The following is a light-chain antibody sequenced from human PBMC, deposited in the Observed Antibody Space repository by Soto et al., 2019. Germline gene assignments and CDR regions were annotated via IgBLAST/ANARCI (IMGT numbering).Light chain of an antibody. CDR2: AAS. V-gene: IGKV1-9*01. CDR3: QQLNSYPIT. Sequence: TPSPSSPAASVGDRVTIPCRASQGISSYLNWYQQKPGKAPKLLIYAASSLQSGVPSRFSGSGSGTEFTLTISSLQPEDFATYYCQQLNSYPITFGQGTRLEIK. CDR1: QGISSY. J-gene: IGKJ5*01.